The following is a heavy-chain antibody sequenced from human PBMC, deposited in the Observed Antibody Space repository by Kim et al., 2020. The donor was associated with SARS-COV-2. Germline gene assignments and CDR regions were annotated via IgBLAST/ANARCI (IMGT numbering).Heavy chain of an antibody. J-gene: IGHJ4*02. CDR3: AKDGAVSIGFDY. CDR2: ISYDGSNK. CDR1: GFTFSSYG. Sequence: GGSLRLSCAASGFTFSSYGMHWVRQAPGKGLEWVAVISYDGSNKFYADSVKGRFTISRDNSKNTLYLQMNSLRAEDTAVYYCAKDGAVSIGFDYWGQGTLVTVSS. D-gene: IGHD2-21*01. V-gene: IGHV3-30*18.